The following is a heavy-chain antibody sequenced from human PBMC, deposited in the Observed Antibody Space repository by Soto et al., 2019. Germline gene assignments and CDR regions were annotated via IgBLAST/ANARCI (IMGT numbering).Heavy chain of an antibody. CDR2: TYYRSKWYN. Sequence: SXSLSLTCVMSVDSVSSNSAAWNCISQSPSRGLEWLGRTYYRSKWYNDYAVSVKSRITINPDTSKNQFSLQLNSVTPEDTAVYYCGRRVEMANGRDFHVWGQGTLRTVSS. D-gene: IGHD3-3*01. J-gene: IGHJ1*01. CDR3: GRRVEMANGRDFHV. V-gene: IGHV6-1*01. CDR1: VDSVSSNSAA.